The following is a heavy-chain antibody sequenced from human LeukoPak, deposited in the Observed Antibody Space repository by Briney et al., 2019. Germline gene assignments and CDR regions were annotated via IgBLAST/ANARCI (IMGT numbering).Heavy chain of an antibody. J-gene: IGHJ3*02. CDR1: GGSITSPSYY. CDR3: AREGSLKAAFDI. V-gene: IGHV4-61*02. Sequence: SETLSLTCTVSGGSITSPSYYWSWIRQPAGKGLEWIGRIYTTGTTNYNPSLKRRVTISIDTSKKQFSLRLNSVTAADTAVYHCAREGSLKAAFDIWTQGTMVTVSS. CDR2: IYTTGTT.